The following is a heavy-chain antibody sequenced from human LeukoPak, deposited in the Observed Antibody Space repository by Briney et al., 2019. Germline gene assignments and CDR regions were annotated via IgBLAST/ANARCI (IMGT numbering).Heavy chain of an antibody. D-gene: IGHD3-3*01. J-gene: IGHJ4*02. CDR3: AREGGFYRPLDY. CDR1: CGSVTSTNW. CDR2: VHLDGRT. V-gene: IGHV4-4*02. Sequence: SETLSLTCGVSCGSVTSTNWWTWVRQPPGKGLKWIGEVHLDGRTNYNPSLKSRLTMAVDLSENHISLKLTSVTAADTAVYYCAREGGFYRPLDYSGQGTLVTVSS.